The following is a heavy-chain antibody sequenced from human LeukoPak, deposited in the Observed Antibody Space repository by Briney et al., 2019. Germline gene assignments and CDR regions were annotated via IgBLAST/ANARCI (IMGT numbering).Heavy chain of an antibody. J-gene: IGHJ4*02. Sequence: PSETLSLTCAVYGGSFSGYYWSWIRQPPGKGLEWIGEINHSGSTNYDPSLKSRVTISVDTSKNQFSLKLSSVTAADTAVYYCARAIAAPVFFDYWGQGTLVTVSS. CDR3: ARAIAAPVFFDY. CDR2: INHSGST. D-gene: IGHD6-13*01. V-gene: IGHV4-34*01. CDR1: GGSFSGYY.